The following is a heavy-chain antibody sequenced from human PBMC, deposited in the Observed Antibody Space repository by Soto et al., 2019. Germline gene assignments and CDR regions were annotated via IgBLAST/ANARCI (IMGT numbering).Heavy chain of an antibody. CDR1: GYTFTGYY. CDR3: ARGVDDFWSGYFGYYYGMDV. CDR2: INPNSGGT. J-gene: IGHJ6*02. V-gene: IGHV1-2*04. Sequence: QVQLVQSGAEVKKPGASVKVSCKASGYTFTGYYMHWVRQAPGQGLEWMGWINPNSGGTNYAQKFQGWVTMTRDTSIRTAYMELRRLRSDDTAVYYCARGVDDFWSGYFGYYYGMDVWGQGTTVTVSS. D-gene: IGHD3-3*01.